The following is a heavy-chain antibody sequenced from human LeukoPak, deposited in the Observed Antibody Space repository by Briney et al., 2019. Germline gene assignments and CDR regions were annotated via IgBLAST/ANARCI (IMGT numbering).Heavy chain of an antibody. CDR1: GFTFSSYA. CDR2: ISGSGGST. CDR3: AKDGRPGDYYDSSGYKYYFDY. V-gene: IGHV3-23*01. D-gene: IGHD3-22*01. Sequence: PGGSLRLSCAASGFTFSSYAMSWVRQAPGKGLEWVSAISGSGGSTYYADSVKGRFTISRDNSKNTLYLQMNSLRAKDTAVYYCAKDGRPGDYYDSSGYKYYFDYWGQGTLVTVSS. J-gene: IGHJ4*02.